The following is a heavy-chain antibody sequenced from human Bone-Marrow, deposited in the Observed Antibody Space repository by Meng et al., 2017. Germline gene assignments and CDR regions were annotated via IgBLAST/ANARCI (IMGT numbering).Heavy chain of an antibody. Sequence: ASVKVSCKASGYTFTSYYMHWVRQAPGQGLEWMGIINPSGGSTSYAQKFQGRVTMTRDTSTSTVYMELSSLRSGDTAVYYCARGDSGSYYAPPIDYWGQGTLVTVSS. CDR2: INPSGGST. CDR1: GYTFTSYY. J-gene: IGHJ4*02. D-gene: IGHD1-26*01. CDR3: ARGDSGSYYAPPIDY. V-gene: IGHV1-46*01.